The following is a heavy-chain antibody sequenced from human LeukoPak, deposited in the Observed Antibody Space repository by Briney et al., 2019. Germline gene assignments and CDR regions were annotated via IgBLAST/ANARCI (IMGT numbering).Heavy chain of an antibody. J-gene: IGHJ4*02. CDR2: IYYSGST. D-gene: IGHD2-2*01. V-gene: IGHV4-39*07. Sequence: SETLSLTCAVSGASISGSGYYLGWIRQPPGKGLEWIGSIYYSGSTYYNPSLKSRVTISVDTSKNQFSLKLSSVTAADTAVYYCARAAPVGYCSSTSCYGVGARGPFDYWGQGTLVTVSS. CDR1: GASISGSGYY. CDR3: ARAAPVGYCSSTSCYGVGARGPFDY.